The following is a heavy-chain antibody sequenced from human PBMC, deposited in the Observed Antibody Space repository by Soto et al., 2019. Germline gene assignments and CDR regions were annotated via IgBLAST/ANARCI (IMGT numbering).Heavy chain of an antibody. CDR3: AKDLSPHWLLGQLSTDAIDI. CDR2: ISGSGGST. V-gene: IGHV3-23*01. D-gene: IGHD3-16*02. CDR1: GFTFSSYA. J-gene: IGHJ3*02. Sequence: EVQLLESGGGLVQPGGSLRLCCAASGFTFSSYAMSWVRQAPGKGLEWVSAISGSGGSTYYADSVKGRFTIAREKSKNTLYPQLHSLRAEDRAVHYCAKDLSPHWLLGQLSTDAIDIWGQGTMVTVSS.